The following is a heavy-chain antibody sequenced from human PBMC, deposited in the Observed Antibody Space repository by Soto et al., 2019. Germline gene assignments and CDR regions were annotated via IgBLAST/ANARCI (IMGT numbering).Heavy chain of an antibody. Sequence: EVQLVESGGGLVQPGGSLRLSCEASGFTFRNYDMHWVRQGTGQGLEWVSGISAAGDPDYADSVEGRFTISREDAQNSVFLQRTSRRVVDTAVYYCARTDRDFYGLDVWGHGTTVIVSS. V-gene: IGHV3-13*05. CDR3: ARTDRDFYGLDV. CDR2: ISAAGDP. J-gene: IGHJ6*02. CDR1: GFTFRNYD.